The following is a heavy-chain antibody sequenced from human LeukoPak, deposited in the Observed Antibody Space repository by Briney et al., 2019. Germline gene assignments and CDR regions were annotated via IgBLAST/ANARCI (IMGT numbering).Heavy chain of an antibody. D-gene: IGHD6-19*01. V-gene: IGHV3-23*01. CDR1: EFTIRSNA. CDR2: ISAGGGTT. Sequence: GGSLRLSCAASEFTIRSNAMTWVRQAPGKGLEWVSGISAGGGTTYYADSVKGRFTISRDTTKKTVYLQMNSLRAEDTGVYYCAKDSSGWSHIYMDVWGKGTTVTVSS. CDR3: AKDSSGWSHIYMDV. J-gene: IGHJ6*03.